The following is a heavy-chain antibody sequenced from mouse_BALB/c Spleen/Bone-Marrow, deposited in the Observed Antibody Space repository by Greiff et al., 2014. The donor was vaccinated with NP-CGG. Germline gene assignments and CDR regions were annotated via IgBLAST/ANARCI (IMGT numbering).Heavy chain of an antibody. CDR3: ARRPSFYGSSYGAMDY. J-gene: IGHJ4*01. V-gene: IGHV1-14*01. D-gene: IGHD1-1*01. CDR2: INPYNDGT. CDR1: GYTFTNYV. Sequence: VQLKGSGPELVKPGASVKMSCKASGYTFTNYVMHWVKQKPGQGLEWIGYINPYNDGTKYNEKFKGKATLTSDKSSGTAYMELSSLTSEDSAVYYCARRPSFYGSSYGAMDYWGQGTSVTVSS.